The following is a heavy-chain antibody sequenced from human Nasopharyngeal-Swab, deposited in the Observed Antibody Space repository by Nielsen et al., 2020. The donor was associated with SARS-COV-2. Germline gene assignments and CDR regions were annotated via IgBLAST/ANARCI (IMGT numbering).Heavy chain of an antibody. D-gene: IGHD3-22*01. J-gene: IGHJ3*02. CDR2: IWYDGSNK. CDR3: TTACYYDSSGYPAGEDDAFDI. Sequence: WIRQPPGKGLEWVAVIWYDGSNKYYADSVKGRFTISRDNSKNTLYLQMNSLRAEDTAVYYCTTACYYDSSGYPAGEDDAFDIWGQGTMVTVSS. V-gene: IGHV3-33*01.